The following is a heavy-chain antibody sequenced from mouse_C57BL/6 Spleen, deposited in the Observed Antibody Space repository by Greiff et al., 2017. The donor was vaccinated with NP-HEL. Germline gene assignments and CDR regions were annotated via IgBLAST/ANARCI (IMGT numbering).Heavy chain of an antibody. V-gene: IGHV5-4*03. CDR3: ARGTGTNYAMDY. CDR1: GFTFSSYA. Sequence: DVMLVESGGGLVKPGGSLKLSCAASGFTFSSYAMSWVRQTPEKRLEWVATISDGGSYTYYPDNVKGRFTISRDNAKNNLYLQMSHLKSEDTAMYYCARGTGTNYAMDYWGQGTSVTVSS. J-gene: IGHJ4*01. D-gene: IGHD4-1*01. CDR2: ISDGGSYT.